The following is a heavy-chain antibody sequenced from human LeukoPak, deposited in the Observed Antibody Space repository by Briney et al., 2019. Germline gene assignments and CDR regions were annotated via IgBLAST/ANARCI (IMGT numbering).Heavy chain of an antibody. CDR3: ARDNPRYNCAFDI. CDR2: ISSGSSTI. Sequence: GGSLRLSCAASGFTFSSYSMNWVRQAPGKGLEWLSYISSGSSTIYYADSVKGRFTISRDNAKNSLYLQVNSLRNEDTAVYYCARDNPRYNCAFDIWGQGTMVTVSS. J-gene: IGHJ3*02. CDR1: GFTFSSYS. D-gene: IGHD3-16*02. V-gene: IGHV3-48*02.